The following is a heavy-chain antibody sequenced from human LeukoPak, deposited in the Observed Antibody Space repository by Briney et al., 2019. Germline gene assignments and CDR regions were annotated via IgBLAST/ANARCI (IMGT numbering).Heavy chain of an antibody. CDR3: AKDHAYYYDSSGYYPQ. CDR1: GFTFSSYG. Sequence: GGSLRLSCAASGFTFSSYGMHWVRQAPGKGLEWVAFISYDGSNKYYADSVKGRFTISRDNSKNTLYLQMNSLRAEDTAVYYCAKDHAYYYDSSGYYPQWGQGTLVTVSS. CDR2: ISYDGSNK. D-gene: IGHD3-22*01. J-gene: IGHJ4*02. V-gene: IGHV3-30*18.